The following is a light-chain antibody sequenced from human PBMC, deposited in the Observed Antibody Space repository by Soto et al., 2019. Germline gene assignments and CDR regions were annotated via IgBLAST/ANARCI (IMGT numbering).Light chain of an antibody. CDR3: AAWDDSLNAWM. Sequence: QSALTQAPSASGTPGQRVTISCSGSSSNIGINTANWFQQLPGTAPKLLIYSNNERPSGVPDRFSGSKSGTSASLAISGLQSEDEAEYYCAAWDDSLNAWMFGGGTKLNVL. CDR1: SSNIGINT. CDR2: SNN. V-gene: IGLV1-44*01. J-gene: IGLJ3*02.